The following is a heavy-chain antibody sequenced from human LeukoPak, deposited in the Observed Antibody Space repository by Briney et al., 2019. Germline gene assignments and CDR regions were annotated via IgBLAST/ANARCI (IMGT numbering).Heavy chain of an antibody. V-gene: IGHV1-69*02. D-gene: IGHD3-22*01. Sequence: ASVNVSCKASVGTFSSYTISWMRQAPGQGLEWMGRIIPILGIANYAQKFQGRVTITADKSTSTAYMELSSLRSEDTAVYYCARGRYYDSNPMDVWGQGTTVTVSS. CDR1: VGTFSSYT. CDR2: IIPILGIA. CDR3: ARGRYYDSNPMDV. J-gene: IGHJ6*02.